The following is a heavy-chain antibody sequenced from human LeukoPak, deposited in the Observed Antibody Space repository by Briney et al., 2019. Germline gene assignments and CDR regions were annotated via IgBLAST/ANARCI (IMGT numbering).Heavy chain of an antibody. CDR2: ISYDGSNK. V-gene: IGHV3-30*18. CDR3: AKEGVAAGRDYFDY. Sequence: GGSLRLSCAASGFTFSSYGMQWVRQAPGKGLEWVATISYDGSNKYYADSVKGRLTISRDNSKNTLYLQMNSLRAEDTAVYYCAKEGVAAGRDYFDYWGQGTLVTVSS. D-gene: IGHD6-13*01. J-gene: IGHJ4*02. CDR1: GFTFSSYG.